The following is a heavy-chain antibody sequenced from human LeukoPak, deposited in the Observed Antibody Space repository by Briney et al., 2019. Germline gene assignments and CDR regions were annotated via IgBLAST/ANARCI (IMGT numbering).Heavy chain of an antibody. CDR2: ISGSGGST. Sequence: PGGSLRLSCAASGFTFSSYAMSWVRQAPGKGLEWVSVISGSGGSTYYADSVKGRFTISRDNSKNTLYLQMNSLRAEDTAVYYCAKDCSSTSCFYYYGMDVWGQGTTVTVSS. CDR1: GFTFSSYA. V-gene: IGHV3-23*01. J-gene: IGHJ6*02. D-gene: IGHD2-2*01. CDR3: AKDCSSTSCFYYYGMDV.